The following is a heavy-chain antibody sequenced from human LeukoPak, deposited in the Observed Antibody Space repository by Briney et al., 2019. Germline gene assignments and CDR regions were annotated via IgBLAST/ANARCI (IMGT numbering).Heavy chain of an antibody. J-gene: IGHJ4*02. CDR2: IYYSGST. V-gene: IGHV4-39*01. D-gene: IGHD3-3*01. CDR1: GGSISSSSYY. CDR3: ARLWSGYLGDFDY. Sequence: PSETLSLTCTVSGGSISSSSYYWGWIRQPPGKGLEWIGSIYYSGSTYYNPFLKSRVTISVDTSKNQFSLKLSSVTAADTAVYYCARLWSGYLGDFDYWGQGTLVTVSS.